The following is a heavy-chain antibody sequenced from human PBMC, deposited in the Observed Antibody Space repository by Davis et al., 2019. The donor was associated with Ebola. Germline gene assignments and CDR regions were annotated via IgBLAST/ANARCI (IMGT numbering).Heavy chain of an antibody. D-gene: IGHD6-6*01. CDR2: IYYNGRT. J-gene: IGHJ2*01. CDR3: ARLSGLFSISSGALYFDL. Sequence: GSLRLSCTVYGFTFGDYAMSWVRQAPGKGLGWIGSIYYNGRTYYSSSLEGRVTILLEKSKNQLSRKLRYVTAADTAVYFCARLSGLFSISSGALYFDLWGRGTLVSVSS. CDR1: GFTFGDYA. V-gene: IGHV4-34*11.